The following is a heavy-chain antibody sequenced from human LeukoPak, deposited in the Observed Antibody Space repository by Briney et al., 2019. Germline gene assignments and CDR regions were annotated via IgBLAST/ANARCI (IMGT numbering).Heavy chain of an antibody. CDR3: ARAGRFEGVWLNWFDP. V-gene: IGHV1-69*13. Sequence: GASVKVSCKASGGTFSSYAISWVRQAPGQGLEWMGGIIPIFGTANYAQKFQGRVTITADESTSTAYMELSSLRSEDTAVYYCARAGRFEGVWLNWFDPWGQGTLVTVSS. CDR2: IIPIFGTA. CDR1: GGTFSSYA. D-gene: IGHD3-10*01. J-gene: IGHJ5*02.